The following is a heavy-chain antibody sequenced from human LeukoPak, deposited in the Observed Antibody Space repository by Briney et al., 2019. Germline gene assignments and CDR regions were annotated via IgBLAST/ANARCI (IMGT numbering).Heavy chain of an antibody. V-gene: IGHV4-59*01. Sequence: PSETLSLTCAVYGGSFSGYYWSWIRQPPGKGLEWIGYIYYSGSTNYNPSLKSRVTISVDTSKNQFSLKLSSVTAADTAVYYCAKGTLRVTMIVSDAFDIWGQGTMVTVSS. CDR3: AKGTLRVTMIVSDAFDI. CDR1: GGSFSGYY. CDR2: IYYSGST. J-gene: IGHJ3*02. D-gene: IGHD3-22*01.